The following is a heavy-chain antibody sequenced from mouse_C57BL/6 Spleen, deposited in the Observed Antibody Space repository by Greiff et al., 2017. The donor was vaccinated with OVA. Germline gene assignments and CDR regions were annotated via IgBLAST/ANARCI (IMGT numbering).Heavy chain of an antibody. CDR2: IDPSDSYT. V-gene: IGHV1-50*01. Sequence: QVQLQQPGAELVKPGASVKLSCKASGYTFTSYWMQWVKQRPGQGLEWIGEIDPSDSYTNYNPKFKGKATLTVDTSSSSADMQLSSLTSEDSAVYYCSRWYDSVAYWGQGTLVTVSA. D-gene: IGHD2-4*01. CDR1: GYTFTSYW. J-gene: IGHJ3*01. CDR3: SRWYDSVAY.